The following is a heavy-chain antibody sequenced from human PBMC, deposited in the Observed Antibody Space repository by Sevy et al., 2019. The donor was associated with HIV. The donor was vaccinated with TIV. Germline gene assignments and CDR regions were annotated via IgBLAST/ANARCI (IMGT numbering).Heavy chain of an antibody. V-gene: IGHV3-48*02. CDR3: ARPYCSGDDCYSELDY. D-gene: IGHD2-15*01. CDR2: ISSGSGTI. Sequence: GGYLRLSCAASGFNFRNYSMTWVRQAPGKGLDWVSYISSGSGTIQYADSVKDRFTISRDNAKNSLFLQMNSLRDEDTAIYYCARPYCSGDDCYSELDYWGQGILVTVSS. CDR1: GFNFRNYS. J-gene: IGHJ4*02.